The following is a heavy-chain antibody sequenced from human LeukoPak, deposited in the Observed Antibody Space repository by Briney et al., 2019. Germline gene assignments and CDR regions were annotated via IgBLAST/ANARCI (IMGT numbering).Heavy chain of an antibody. V-gene: IGHV3-7*03. CDR1: GFTFFNYW. CDR2: IDLEGSQR. Sequence: GGSLRLSCAASGFTFFNYWMSWVRQAPGKGLEWVANIDLEGSQRFYVDSLKGRFTISRDNANNLVYLQMNSLRAEDTAIYYCAKSGLNRFDYWGQGTLVTVSS. CDR3: AKSGLNRFDY. J-gene: IGHJ4*02. D-gene: IGHD2-15*01.